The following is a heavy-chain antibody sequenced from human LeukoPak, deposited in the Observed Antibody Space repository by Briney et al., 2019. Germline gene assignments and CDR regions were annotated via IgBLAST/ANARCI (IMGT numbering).Heavy chain of an antibody. CDR3: ARGLASGYPPIPFDY. D-gene: IGHD3-3*01. J-gene: IGHJ4*02. Sequence: SETLSLTCVVYGESFSGYYWTWIREPPGRGLEWIGEIIDTGSTKYNSSLKSRVTISVDTSKNEFSQNLTSVTAADTAIYYCARGLASGYPPIPFDYWGQGTLVTVSS. CDR2: IIDTGST. CDR1: GESFSGYY. V-gene: IGHV4-34*12.